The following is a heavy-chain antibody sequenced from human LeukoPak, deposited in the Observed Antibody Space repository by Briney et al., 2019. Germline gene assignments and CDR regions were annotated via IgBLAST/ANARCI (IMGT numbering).Heavy chain of an antibody. CDR3: PRSHYVVVPAAIPRVDY. V-gene: IGHV4-39*01. CDR1: GGSISSSSYY. Sequence: SETLSLTCTVSGGSISSSSYYWGWIRQPPGKGLEWIGSIYYSGSTYYNPSLKTRVPISVDTSKNQSTLKLSSVTAADTAVYYCPRSHYVVVPAAIPRVDYWGQGTLVTVSS. D-gene: IGHD2-2*02. J-gene: IGHJ4*02. CDR2: IYYSGST.